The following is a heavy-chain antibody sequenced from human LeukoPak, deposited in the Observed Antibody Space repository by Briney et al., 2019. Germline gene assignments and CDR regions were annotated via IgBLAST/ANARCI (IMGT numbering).Heavy chain of an antibody. CDR3: ARSRREGRYDY. Sequence: GGSLRLSRAASGFTFSTYAIHWVRQAPGKGLEWVAVISYDGSDKYYADSVKGRFTISRDNSNNTLYLQMNSLRTEDTAVYYCARSRREGRYDYWGQGTLVTVSS. V-gene: IGHV3-30*04. D-gene: IGHD3-16*02. CDR2: ISYDGSDK. CDR1: GFTFSTYA. J-gene: IGHJ4*02.